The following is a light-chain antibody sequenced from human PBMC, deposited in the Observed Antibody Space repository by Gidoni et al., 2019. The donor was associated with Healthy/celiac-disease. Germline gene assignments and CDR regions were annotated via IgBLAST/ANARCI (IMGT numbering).Light chain of an antibody. CDR2: GAS. J-gene: IGKJ2*01. CDR3: QQYNNWPPKYT. CDR1: QSVSSN. V-gene: IGKV3-15*01. Sequence: IVMTQSPATLSVSPGERATLSCRASQSVSSNLAWYQQKPGQAPRLLIYGASTRATGIPARFSGSESGTEFTLTISSLQSEDFAVYYCQQYNNWPPKYTFGQETKLEIK.